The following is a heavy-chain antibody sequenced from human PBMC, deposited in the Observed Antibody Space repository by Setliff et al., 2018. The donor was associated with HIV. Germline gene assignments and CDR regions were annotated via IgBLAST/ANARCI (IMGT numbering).Heavy chain of an antibody. CDR1: GYTFSSFG. Sequence: GASVKVSCKASGYTFSSFGISWVRQAPGQGLEWMGWISAYNGNTKSAQNLRGRVTMTTDTSTSTAHMELRSLRSDDTAVYYCARDREYMDVWGKGTTVTVSS. CDR2: ISAYNGNT. J-gene: IGHJ6*03. CDR3: ARDREYMDV. V-gene: IGHV1-18*01.